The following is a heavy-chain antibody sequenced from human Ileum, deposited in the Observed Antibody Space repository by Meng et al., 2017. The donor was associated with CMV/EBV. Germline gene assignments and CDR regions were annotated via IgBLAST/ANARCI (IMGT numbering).Heavy chain of an antibody. J-gene: IGHJ4*02. CDR2: IYTGGSP. D-gene: IGHD3-22*01. V-gene: IGHV4-4*07. Sequence: QVHLQESGPGLVKPSETLSLTCTVSGGSIRNYYWSWIRQPAGKGLEWIGRIYTGGSPNYNPSLYSRVTMSLDTSKNQFSLKLNSVTAADTAVYYCARLNYYDSREFDYWGQGTLVTVSS. CDR3: ARLNYYDSREFDY. CDR1: GGSIRNYY.